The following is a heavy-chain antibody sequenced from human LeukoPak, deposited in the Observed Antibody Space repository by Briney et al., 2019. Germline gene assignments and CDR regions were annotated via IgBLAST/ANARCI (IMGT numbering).Heavy chain of an antibody. V-gene: IGHV4-34*01. CDR2: INHSGST. Sequence: PSETLSLTCAVYGGSSSGYYWSWMRQPPGQGLEWIGEINHSGSTNYNPSLKSRVTISVDTSKNQFSLKLSSVTAADTAVYYCARGKDSSGYYDGLGYWGQGTLVTVSS. J-gene: IGHJ4*02. CDR3: ARGKDSSGYYDGLGY. CDR1: GGSSSGYY. D-gene: IGHD3-22*01.